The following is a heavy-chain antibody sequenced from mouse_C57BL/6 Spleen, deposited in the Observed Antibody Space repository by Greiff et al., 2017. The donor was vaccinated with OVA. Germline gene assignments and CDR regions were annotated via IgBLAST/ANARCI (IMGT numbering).Heavy chain of an antibody. D-gene: IGHD1-1*01. Sequence: EVQLQQSGPGLVKPSQSLSLTCSVTGYSITSGYYWNWIRQFPGNKLEWMGYISYDGSNNYNPSLKNRISITRDTYKNQFFLKLNSVTTEDTATYYCAREKGATVGDFDVWGTGTTVTVSS. CDR2: ISYDGSN. V-gene: IGHV3-6*01. CDR3: AREKGATVGDFDV. J-gene: IGHJ1*03. CDR1: GYSITSGYY.